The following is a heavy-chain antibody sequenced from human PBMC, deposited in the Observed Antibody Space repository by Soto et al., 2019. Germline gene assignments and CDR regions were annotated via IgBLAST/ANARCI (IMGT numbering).Heavy chain of an antibody. Sequence: ETLSLTCTVSGDSISSSGFYWGWIRQPPGKGLEWIATIYYTGSTYYNPSLKSRVTISVDTSKNQFSLGLSSVTAADTAVYYCARLRGFCTSTSCHFDYWGQGTLVTVSS. J-gene: IGHJ4*02. V-gene: IGHV4-39*01. CDR2: IYYTGST. D-gene: IGHD2-2*01. CDR3: ARLRGFCTSTSCHFDY. CDR1: GDSISSSGFY.